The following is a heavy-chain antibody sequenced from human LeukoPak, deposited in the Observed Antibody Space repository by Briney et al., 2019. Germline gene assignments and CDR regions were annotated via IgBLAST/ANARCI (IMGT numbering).Heavy chain of an antibody. J-gene: IGHJ3*02. V-gene: IGHV4-59*01. CDR3: ARETMYYDILTGYYGAFDI. D-gene: IGHD3-9*01. CDR1: GGSISSYY. CDR2: IYYSGST. Sequence: SETLSLTCTVSGGSISSYYWSWIRQPPGKGLEWIGYIYYSGSTNYNPSLKSRVTISVDTSKNQFSLKLSSVTAADTAVYYCARETMYYDILTGYYGAFDIWGQGTMVTVSS.